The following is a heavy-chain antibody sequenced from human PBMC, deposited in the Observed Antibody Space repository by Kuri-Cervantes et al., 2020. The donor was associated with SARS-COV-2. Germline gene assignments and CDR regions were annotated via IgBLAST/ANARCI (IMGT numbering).Heavy chain of an antibody. CDR1: GGSVSSGSYY. J-gene: IGHJ4*02. CDR2: IYYSGST. D-gene: IGHD3-22*01. Sequence: SETLSLTCTVSGGSVSSGSYYWSWIRQPPGKGLEWIGYIYYSGSTNYNPSLKSRVTISVDTSKNQFSLKLSSVTAADTAVYYCARFGDSSGYFDYWGQGTLVTVSS. CDR3: ARFGDSSGYFDY. V-gene: IGHV4-61*01.